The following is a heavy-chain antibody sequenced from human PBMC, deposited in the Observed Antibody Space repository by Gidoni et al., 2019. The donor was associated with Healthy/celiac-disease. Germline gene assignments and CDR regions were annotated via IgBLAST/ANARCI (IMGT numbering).Heavy chain of an antibody. J-gene: IGHJ6*02. CDR3: ARGDPQEGRYYYSTTVWTS. Sequence: EVQLVESGGGLVQPGGSLRLSCSASGFTFSSYSLNWVRQAPGKGLEWVSYISSSSSTIYYADSVKGRFTISRDNAKNSLYLQMNSLRAEDTAVYYCARGDPQEGRYYYSTTVWTSGAKGPRSPSP. CDR1: GFTFSSYS. D-gene: IGHD3-10*01. CDR2: ISSSSSTI. V-gene: IGHV3-48*01.